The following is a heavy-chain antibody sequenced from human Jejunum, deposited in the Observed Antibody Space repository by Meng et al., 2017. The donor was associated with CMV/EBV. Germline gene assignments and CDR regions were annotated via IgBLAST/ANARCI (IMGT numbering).Heavy chain of an antibody. CDR3: ARALAMAGDIIDY. Sequence: DSVSRNNGAWNWIRQSPSRGLEWLGRTYYRSKWYNDYAVSVKSRITIDPDTSKNQFSLQLNSVTPEDTAVYYCARALAMAGDIIDYWGQGTLVTVSS. CDR1: DSVSRNNGA. D-gene: IGHD6-19*01. J-gene: IGHJ4*02. V-gene: IGHV6-1*01. CDR2: TYYRSKWYN.